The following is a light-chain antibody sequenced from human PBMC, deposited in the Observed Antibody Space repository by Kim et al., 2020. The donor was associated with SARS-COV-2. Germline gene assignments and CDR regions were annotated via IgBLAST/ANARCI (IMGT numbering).Light chain of an antibody. CDR2: DTF. J-gene: IGKJ1*01. V-gene: IGKV3-15*01. Sequence: VSPGERADLPCRASQTGSGNLAWYQQKPGQATRLLIYDTFTRATGIPDRFSGSGSETEFTLTISSLQSEDFGIYYCQQYYIWPRTFGQGTKVDIK. CDR3: QQYYIWPRT. CDR1: QTGSGN.